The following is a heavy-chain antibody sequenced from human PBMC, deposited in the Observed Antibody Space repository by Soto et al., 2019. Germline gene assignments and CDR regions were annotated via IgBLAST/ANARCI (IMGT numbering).Heavy chain of an antibody. V-gene: IGHV4-59*01. D-gene: IGHD3-16*02. J-gene: IGHJ6*02. CDR1: GGSISSYY. CDR2: IYYSGST. CDR3: ARDHDYVWGSYRYYYYGMDV. Sequence: TVSGGSISSYYWSWIRQPPGKGLEWIGYIYYSGSTKYNPSLKSRVTISVDTSKNQFSLKLSSVTAADTAVYYCARDHDYVWGSYRYYYYGMDVWGQGTTVTVSS.